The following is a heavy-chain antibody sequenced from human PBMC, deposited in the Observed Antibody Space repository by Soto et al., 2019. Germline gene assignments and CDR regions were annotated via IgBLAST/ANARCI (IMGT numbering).Heavy chain of an antibody. CDR1: GFTFSSYA. CDR2: ISGSGGST. J-gene: IGHJ5*02. CDR3: SKDSRSSSWYTWFDP. V-gene: IGHV3-23*01. D-gene: IGHD6-13*01. Sequence: SGFTFSSYAMSWVRQAPGKGLEWVSAISGSGGSTYYADSVKGRFTISRDNSKNTLYLQMNSLRAEDTAVYHCSKDSRSSSWYTWFDPWGQGTLVTVSS.